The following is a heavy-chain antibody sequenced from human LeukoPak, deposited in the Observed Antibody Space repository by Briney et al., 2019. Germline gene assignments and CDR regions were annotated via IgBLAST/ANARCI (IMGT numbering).Heavy chain of an antibody. D-gene: IGHD3-10*01. Sequence: GGSLRLSCAASGFTFSSYGMHWVRQAPGKGLEWVAVILYDGSNKFYTDSVKGRFTISRDNYKNTLYLQMNSLRAEDTAMYYCAKHISLGSGNYFNPYYYGMDVWGPGTTVTVS. V-gene: IGHV3-30*18. CDR2: ILYDGSNK. CDR1: GFTFSSYG. CDR3: AKHISLGSGNYFNPYYYGMDV. J-gene: IGHJ6*02.